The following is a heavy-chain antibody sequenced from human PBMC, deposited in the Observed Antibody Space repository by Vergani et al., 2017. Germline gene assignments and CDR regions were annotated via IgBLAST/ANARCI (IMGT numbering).Heavy chain of an antibody. CDR1: GFTFSSYA. J-gene: IGHJ4*02. CDR3: AKDRPTYYYDSSGYDPFDY. D-gene: IGHD3-22*01. V-gene: IGHV3-23*01. CDR2: IRGSGGST. Sequence: EVQLLESGGGLVQPGGSLRLSCAASGFTFSSYAMSWVRQAPGKGLEWVSAIRGSGGSTYYADSVKGRFTISRDNSKTTLYLQMNSMTAEDTAVYYCAKDRPTYYYDSSGYDPFDYWGQGTLVTVSS.